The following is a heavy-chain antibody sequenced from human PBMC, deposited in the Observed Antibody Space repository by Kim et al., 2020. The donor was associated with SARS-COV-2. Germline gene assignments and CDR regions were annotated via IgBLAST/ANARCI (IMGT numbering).Heavy chain of an antibody. J-gene: IGHJ5*02. CDR1: GYTFTSYG. Sequence: ASVKVSCKASGYTFTSYGISWVRQAPGQGLEWMGWISAYNGNTNYAQKLQGRVTMTTDTSTSTAYMELRSLRSDDTAVYYCARPTGYYYDSSGTNWFDPWGQGTLVTVSS. CDR2: ISAYNGNT. V-gene: IGHV1-18*01. CDR3: ARPTGYYYDSSGTNWFDP. D-gene: IGHD3-22*01.